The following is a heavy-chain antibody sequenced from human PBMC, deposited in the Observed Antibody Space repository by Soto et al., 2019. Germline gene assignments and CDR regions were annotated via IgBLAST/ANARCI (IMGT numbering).Heavy chain of an antibody. CDR3: ARSQGSSTSLEIYYYYYSGMDV. V-gene: IGHV1-69*01. CDR2: IIPISGTA. Sequence: QVQLVQSGAEVKKPGSSVKVSCKASGGTFSSYAISWVRQAPGHVIEWMGGIIPISGTATYAQTFQRRVTITADASTSTAYMELSSLRSEDTAVYYCARSQGSSTSLEIYYYYYSGMDVWGQGTTVTVSS. J-gene: IGHJ6*02. CDR1: GGTFSSYA. D-gene: IGHD2-2*01.